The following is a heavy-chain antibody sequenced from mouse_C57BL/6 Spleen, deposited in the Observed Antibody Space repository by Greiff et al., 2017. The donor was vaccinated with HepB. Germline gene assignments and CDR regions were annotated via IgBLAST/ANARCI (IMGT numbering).Heavy chain of an antibody. V-gene: IGHV1-59*01. CDR2: IDPSDSYT. CDR1: GYTFTSYW. D-gene: IGHD2-1*01. Sequence: QVQLQQPGAELVRPGTSVKLSCKASGYTFTSYWMHWVRQRPGQGLEWIGVIDPSDSYTNYNQKFKGKATLTVDTSSSPAYMQLSSLTSEDSAVYYCARSRGNYEGAWFAYWGQGTLVTVSA. J-gene: IGHJ3*01. CDR3: ARSRGNYEGAWFAY.